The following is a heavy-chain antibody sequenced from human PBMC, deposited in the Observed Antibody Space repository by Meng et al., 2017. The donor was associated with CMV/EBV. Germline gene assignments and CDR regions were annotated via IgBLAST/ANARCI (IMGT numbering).Heavy chain of an antibody. Sequence: GESLKISCAASGFTFSDYYMSWVRQAPGKGLEWVANIKQDGSEKYYVDSVKGRFTISRDNAKNSLYLQMNSLRAEDTAVYYCAREFRNGSYLRHWYFDLWGRGTLVTVSS. CDR3: AREFRNGSYLRHWYFDL. CDR2: IKQDGSEK. D-gene: IGHD1-26*01. CDR1: GFTFSDYY. V-gene: IGHV3-7*01. J-gene: IGHJ2*01.